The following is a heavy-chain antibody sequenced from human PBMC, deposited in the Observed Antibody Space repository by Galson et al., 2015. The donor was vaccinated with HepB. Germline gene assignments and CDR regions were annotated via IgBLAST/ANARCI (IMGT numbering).Heavy chain of an antibody. CDR2: ISGSGGDT. J-gene: IGHJ4*02. CDR1: GFTFSSYA. D-gene: IGHD5-12*01. V-gene: IGHV3-23*01. Sequence: SLRLSCAASGFTFSSYAMSWVRQAPGKGLEWVSAISGSGGDTYYADSVKGRFTISRDNSKNTLYLQMNSLRAEDTAVYYCAKGSGGYSGYDYYFDYWGQGTLVTVSS. CDR3: AKGSGGYSGYDYYFDY.